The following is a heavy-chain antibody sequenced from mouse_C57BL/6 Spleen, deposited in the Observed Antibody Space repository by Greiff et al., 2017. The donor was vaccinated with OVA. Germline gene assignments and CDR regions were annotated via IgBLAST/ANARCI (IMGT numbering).Heavy chain of an antibody. Sequence: VQLQQPGAELVKPGASVKLSCKASGYTFTSYWMHWVKQRPGPGLEWIGMIHPNSGSTNYNEKFTSKATLTVDKSSSTAYMQLSSLTSEDSAVYYCAREGYYSPFAYWGQGTLVTVSA. CDR1: GYTFTSYW. D-gene: IGHD2-12*01. V-gene: IGHV1-64*01. CDR2: IHPNSGST. CDR3: AREGYYSPFAY. J-gene: IGHJ3*01.